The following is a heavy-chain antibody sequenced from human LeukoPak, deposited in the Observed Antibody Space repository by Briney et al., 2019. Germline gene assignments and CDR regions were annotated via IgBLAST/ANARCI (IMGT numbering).Heavy chain of an antibody. CDR3: ARDRTTVVTPVGDI. CDR2: IYYSGST. V-gene: IGHV4-39*07. D-gene: IGHD4-23*01. J-gene: IGHJ3*02. Sequence: PSETLSLTCTVSGGSISSSSYYWGWIRQPPGKGLEWIGSIYYSGSTYYNPSLKSRVTISEDTSKNQFSLKLSSVTAADTAVYYCARDRTTVVTPVGDIWGQGTMVTVSS. CDR1: GGSISSSSYY.